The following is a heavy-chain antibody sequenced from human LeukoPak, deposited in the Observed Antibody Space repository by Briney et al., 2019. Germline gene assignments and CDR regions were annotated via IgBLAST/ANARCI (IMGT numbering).Heavy chain of an antibody. V-gene: IGHV3-74*01. D-gene: IGHD1-14*01. J-gene: IGHJ3*01. CDR3: GVVVEPPGSDGFDA. CDR1: GFTFGNSW. Sequence: GGSLRLSCAASGFTFGNSWVHWVRQAPGKGLVWVSLINADGSTTTYADSVKGRFTISRDNARNTLSLQMNSLTIEDTAVYYCGVVVEPPGSDGFDAWGQGTMITVSS. CDR2: INADGSTT.